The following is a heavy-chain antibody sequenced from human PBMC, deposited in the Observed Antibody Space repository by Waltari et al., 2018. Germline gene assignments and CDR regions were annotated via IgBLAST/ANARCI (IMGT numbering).Heavy chain of an antibody. V-gene: IGHV3-7*01. J-gene: IGHJ4*02. CDR2: IKEDESAT. CDR3: ARGNNPEY. CDR1: GFTFRDHW. Sequence: VQLVESGGGLVQPGGSLRLSCAASGFTFRDHWLTWVSQAPGRGLECVANIKEDESATWYQDSVNGRFTISRDNAKNSLYLQMNNLGGDDTGVYYCARGNNPEYRGQGVLVTGSS.